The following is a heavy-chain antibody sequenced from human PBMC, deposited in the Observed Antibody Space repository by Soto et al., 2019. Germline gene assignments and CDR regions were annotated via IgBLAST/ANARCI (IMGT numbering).Heavy chain of an antibody. CDR3: ASVGGEVVAASGAFDI. Sequence: GESLKISCKGSGYSFTSYWIGWVRQMPGKGLEWMGIIYPGDSATRYSPSFQGQVTISADKSISTAYLQWSSLKASDTAMYYCASVGGEVVAASGAFDIWGQGTMVTVSS. CDR2: IYPGDSAT. V-gene: IGHV5-51*01. CDR1: GYSFTSYW. D-gene: IGHD2-15*01. J-gene: IGHJ3*02.